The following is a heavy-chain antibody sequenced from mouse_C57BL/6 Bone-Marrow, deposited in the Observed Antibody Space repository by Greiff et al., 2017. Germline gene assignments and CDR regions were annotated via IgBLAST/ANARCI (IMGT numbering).Heavy chain of an antibody. V-gene: IGHV1-85*01. CDR1: GYTFTSYD. Sequence: QVQLQQSGPELVKPGASVKLSCKASGYTFTSYDINWVKQRPGQGLEWIGWIYPRAGSTKYNEKFKGKAKFTVDTDYSTAYMELHSLTSEDSAVYFCARDYGSSYWYFDVWGTGTTVTVSS. J-gene: IGHJ1*03. D-gene: IGHD1-1*01. CDR3: ARDYGSSYWYFDV. CDR2: IYPRAGST.